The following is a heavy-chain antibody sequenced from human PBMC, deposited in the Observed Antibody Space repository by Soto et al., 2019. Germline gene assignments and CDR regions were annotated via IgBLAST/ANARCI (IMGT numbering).Heavy chain of an antibody. CDR2: IYHSGST. J-gene: IGHJ6*02. CDR1: GPSISSSNW. D-gene: IGHD3-3*01. CDR3: ARDQIFGVVRTHYYYGMDV. V-gene: IGHV4-4*02. Sequence: SQTLSLTCAVSGPSISSSNWWCWVRQPPGKGVEWIGEIYHSGSTNYNPSLMNRVTISVDKSKNQFSLKLSSVTAADTDVYYCARDQIFGVVRTHYYYGMDVWGQGTTVTVSS.